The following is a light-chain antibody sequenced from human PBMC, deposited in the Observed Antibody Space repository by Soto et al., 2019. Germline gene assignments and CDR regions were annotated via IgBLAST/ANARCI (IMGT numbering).Light chain of an antibody. CDR3: KQALQNPLT. CDR1: QSLLHSNGNNY. V-gene: IGKV2-28*01. Sequence: DIVLTQSPLSLSVTPGEPASISCRSSQSLLHSNGNNYLEWYLQKPGQSPQVLIYLASDRFSGSGSGTDFTLKISRVEAEDVGVYYCKQALQNPLTFGGGTKVEIK. CDR2: LA. J-gene: IGKJ4*01.